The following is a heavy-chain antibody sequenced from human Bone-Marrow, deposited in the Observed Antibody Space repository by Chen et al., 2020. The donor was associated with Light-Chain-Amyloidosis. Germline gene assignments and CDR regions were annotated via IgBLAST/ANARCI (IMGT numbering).Heavy chain of an antibody. Sequence: EVQLEQSGPEVKKPGESRKISCKGSGYTVPNYWSGWVRQMPGKGLEWMGVIYPDDSEARYSPSFEGQVTISADKSITTAYLQWRSLKASDTAMYYCARRRDGYNFDYWGQGTLVTVSS. D-gene: IGHD5-12*01. CDR1: GYTVPNYW. CDR3: ARRRDGYNFDY. V-gene: IGHV5-51*01. CDR2: IYPDDSEA. J-gene: IGHJ4*02.